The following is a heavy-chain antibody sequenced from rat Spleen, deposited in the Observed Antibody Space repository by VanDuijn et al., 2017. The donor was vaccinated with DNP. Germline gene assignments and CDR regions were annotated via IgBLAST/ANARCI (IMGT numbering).Heavy chain of an antibody. CDR2: ITNTGDST. Sequence: EVQLVESGGGLVQPGRSMKLSCAASGFTFSNYDMAWVRQAPTKGLEWVASITNTGDSTYYSDSVKGRFSISRDNAKSTLYLQVKSLRSEDTATYYCTSNPHIRTAAPFDYWGQGVMVTVSS. J-gene: IGHJ2*01. CDR1: GFTFSNYD. CDR3: TSNPHIRTAAPFDY. V-gene: IGHV5-25*01. D-gene: IGHD3-8*01.